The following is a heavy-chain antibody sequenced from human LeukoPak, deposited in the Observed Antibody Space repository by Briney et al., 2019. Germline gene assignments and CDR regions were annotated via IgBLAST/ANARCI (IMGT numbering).Heavy chain of an antibody. D-gene: IGHD4-17*01. V-gene: IGHV4-34*01. Sequence: SETLSLTCAVYGGSFSGYYWSWIRQPPGKGLEWIGEINHSGSTNYNPSLKSRVTMSLDTSKNLFSLKLISVTAADTALYYCARVDTTVTQIAYYMDVWGKGTPVTVS. CDR1: GGSFSGYY. CDR2: INHSGST. CDR3: ARVDTTVTQIAYYMDV. J-gene: IGHJ6*03.